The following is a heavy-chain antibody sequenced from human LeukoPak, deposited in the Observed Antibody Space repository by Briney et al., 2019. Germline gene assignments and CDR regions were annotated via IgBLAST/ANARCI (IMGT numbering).Heavy chain of an antibody. CDR3: ARHLRIAAAACFDY. CDR2: IYYSGST. V-gene: IGHV4-39*01. D-gene: IGHD6-13*01. J-gene: IGHJ4*02. CDR1: GGSISSSSYY. Sequence: PSETLSLTCTVSGGSISSSSYYWGWIRQPPGKGLERIGSIYYSGSTYYNPSLKSRVTISVDTSKNQFSLKLSSVTAADTAVYYCARHLRIAAAACFDYWGQGTLVTVSS.